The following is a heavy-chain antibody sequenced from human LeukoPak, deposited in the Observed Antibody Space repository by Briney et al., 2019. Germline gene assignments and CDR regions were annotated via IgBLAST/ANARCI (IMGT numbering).Heavy chain of an antibody. CDR2: ISAYNGNT. CDR3: AREPRSEWLGYFDY. J-gene: IGHJ4*02. D-gene: IGHD6-19*01. CDR1: GYTFTSYG. Sequence: ASVKVSCKASGYTFTSYGISWVRQAPGQGLEWMGWISAYNGNTNYAQKLQGRVTMTTDTSTSTAYMELRSLRSDDTAVYYCAREPRSEWLGYFDYWGQGTLVTVSS. V-gene: IGHV1-18*01.